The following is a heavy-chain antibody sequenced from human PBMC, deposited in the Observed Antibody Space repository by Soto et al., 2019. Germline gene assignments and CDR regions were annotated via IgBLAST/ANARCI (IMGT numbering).Heavy chain of an antibody. CDR1: GYTFTSYY. V-gene: IGHV1-46*01. Sequence: GASVKVSCKASGYTFTSYYMHWVRQAPGQGLEWMGIINPSGGSTSYAQKFQGRVTMTRDTSTSTVYMELSSLRSEDTAVYYCARELRWLVPRGWFDPWGQGTLVTVSS. D-gene: IGHD6-19*01. CDR3: ARELRWLVPRGWFDP. CDR2: INPSGGST. J-gene: IGHJ5*02.